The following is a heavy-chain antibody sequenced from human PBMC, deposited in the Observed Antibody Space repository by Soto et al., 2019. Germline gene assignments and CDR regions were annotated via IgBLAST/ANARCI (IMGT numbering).Heavy chain of an antibody. CDR2: INAGNGNT. V-gene: IGHV1-3*01. CDR1: GYTFTSYG. Sequence: GPSVKVSCKASGYTFTSYGISWVRQAPGQRLEWMGWINAGNGNTKYSQKFQGRVTITRDTSASTAYMELSSLRSEDTAVYYCAGIPGAAAGPYYYSGMDVWGQGTTVTVSS. CDR3: AGIPGAAAGPYYYSGMDV. D-gene: IGHD6-13*01. J-gene: IGHJ6*02.